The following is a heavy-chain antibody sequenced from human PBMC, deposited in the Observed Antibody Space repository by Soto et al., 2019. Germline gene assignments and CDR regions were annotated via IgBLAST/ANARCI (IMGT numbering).Heavy chain of an antibody. CDR2: ISLYSDGT. V-gene: IGHV1-18*01. CDR1: GYTFSNYG. CDR3: ARVVPGAEAWFGP. Sequence: QVQLVQSGGEVKRPGASVKVSCKTSGYTFSNYGITWVRQAPGQPLEWLVCISLYSDGTNYAQKFQGRVSMTTDTSTTTAYMELRSLRSDDTAVYYCARVVPGAEAWFGPWGQGTLVTVSS. J-gene: IGHJ5*02. D-gene: IGHD2-2*01.